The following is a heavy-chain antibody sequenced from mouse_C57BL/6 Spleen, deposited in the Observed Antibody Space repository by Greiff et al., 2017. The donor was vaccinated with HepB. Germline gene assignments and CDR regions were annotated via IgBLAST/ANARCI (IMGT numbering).Heavy chain of an antibody. CDR1: GYTFTDYE. V-gene: IGHV1-15*01. CDR3: TRVDYYGSSYRYFDV. Sequence: QVQLKQSGAELVRPGASVTLSCKASGYTFTDYEMHWVKQTPVHGLEWIGAIDPETGGTAYNQKFKGKAILTADKSSSTAYMELRSLTSEDSAVYYCTRVDYYGSSYRYFDVWGTGTTVTVSS. D-gene: IGHD1-1*01. CDR2: IDPETGGT. J-gene: IGHJ1*03.